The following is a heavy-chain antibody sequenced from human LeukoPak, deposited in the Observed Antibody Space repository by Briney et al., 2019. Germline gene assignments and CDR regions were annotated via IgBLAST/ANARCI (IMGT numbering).Heavy chain of an antibody. J-gene: IGHJ5*02. CDR1: GYTFTSYG. CDR2: ISAYNGNT. CDR3: ARDSLAYSSSWYWFDP. D-gene: IGHD6-13*01. Sequence: ASVKVSCKASGYTFTSYGISWVRQAPGQGLEWMGCISAYNGNTNYAQKLQGRVTMTTDTSTSTAYMELRSLRSDDTAVYYCARDSLAYSSSWYWFDPWGQGTLVTVSS. V-gene: IGHV1-18*01.